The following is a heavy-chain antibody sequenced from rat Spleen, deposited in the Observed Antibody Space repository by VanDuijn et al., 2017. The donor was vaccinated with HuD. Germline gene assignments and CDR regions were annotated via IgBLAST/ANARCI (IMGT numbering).Heavy chain of an antibody. CDR2: INYDGSRT. Sequence: EVQLVESDGGLVQPGRSLKLSCAASGFTFSDYYMAWVRQAPTKGLEWVATINYDGSRTDYRDSVKGRFTISRDNAKSTLDLQMDSLRSEDTATYYCARSVFDYWGQGVMVTVSS. CDR1: GFTFSDYY. J-gene: IGHJ2*01. V-gene: IGHV5-29*01. CDR3: ARSVFDY.